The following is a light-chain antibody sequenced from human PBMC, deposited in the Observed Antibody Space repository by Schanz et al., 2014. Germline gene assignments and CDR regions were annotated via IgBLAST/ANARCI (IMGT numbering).Light chain of an antibody. V-gene: IGKV3-11*01. CDR2: GSS. Sequence: EIVLTQSPGTLSLSPGERATLSCRASQSVSSSVAWYQQKPGQAPRLLIYGSSNRATGIPARFSGSGSGTEFTLTISSLQPDDFATYYCQHRVTFGGGTKVEIK. CDR1: QSVSSS. CDR3: QHRVT. J-gene: IGKJ4*01.